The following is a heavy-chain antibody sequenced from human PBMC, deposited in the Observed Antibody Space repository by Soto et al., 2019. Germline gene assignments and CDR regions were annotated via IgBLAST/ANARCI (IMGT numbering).Heavy chain of an antibody. Sequence: GGSLRLSCAASGFTFSSYVMHWVRQAPGKGLEWVAVISYDGSNKYYADSVKGRFTISRDNSKNTLYLQMNSLRAEDTAVYYCAKGDCSGGSCYSDYFDYWGQGTLVTVSS. D-gene: IGHD2-15*01. CDR1: GFTFSSYV. CDR3: AKGDCSGGSCYSDYFDY. CDR2: ISYDGSNK. V-gene: IGHV3-30*18. J-gene: IGHJ4*02.